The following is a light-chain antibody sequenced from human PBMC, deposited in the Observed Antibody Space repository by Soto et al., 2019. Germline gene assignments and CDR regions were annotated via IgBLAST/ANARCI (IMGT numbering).Light chain of an antibody. CDR1: QGISSY. CDR2: AAS. Sequence: IQLTQSPSSLSASVGDRVTITCRASQGISSYLAWYQQKPGKAPKLLIYAASPLQSGGPSRFSGIGSGTDFTLTISSLKPEDFATYYCQQLNSYPPRLTFGGGTKVEIK. J-gene: IGKJ4*01. CDR3: QQLNSYPPRLT. V-gene: IGKV1-9*01.